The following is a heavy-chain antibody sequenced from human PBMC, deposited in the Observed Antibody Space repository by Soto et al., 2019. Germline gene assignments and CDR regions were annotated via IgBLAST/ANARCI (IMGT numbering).Heavy chain of an antibody. J-gene: IGHJ3*01. V-gene: IGHV1-18*01. Sequence: QVQLVQSGAEVKKPGASVKVSCKASGYTFTSSGMSWVRQAPGQGLEWMGWISAHTGSSEYAQRFQGRVTMTTDRSTSTAYMELRSLRSDDTAVYYCARAFFYQGSDSRGYSFYAFDFWGQGTLVTVSS. CDR1: GYTFTSSG. CDR2: ISAHTGSS. D-gene: IGHD3-22*01. CDR3: ARAFFYQGSDSRGYSFYAFDF.